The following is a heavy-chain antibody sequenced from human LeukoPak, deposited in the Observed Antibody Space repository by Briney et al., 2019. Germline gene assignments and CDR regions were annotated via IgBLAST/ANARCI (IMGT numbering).Heavy chain of an antibody. CDR3: ARRAPTNYFFDK. CDR2: LYSGGTT. CDR1: GFSVRKNY. D-gene: IGHD1-1*01. J-gene: IGHJ4*02. V-gene: IGHV3-53*04. Sequence: GGSLRLSCEVSGFSVRKNYMGWVRQAPGKGLEGVSILYSGGTTYSADSVKGRFTISRHQSKNTLYLQLNSLRVDDTAVYYCARRAPTNYFFDKWGQGTLVTVSS.